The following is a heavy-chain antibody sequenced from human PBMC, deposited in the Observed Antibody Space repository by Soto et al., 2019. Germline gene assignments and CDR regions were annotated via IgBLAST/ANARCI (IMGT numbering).Heavy chain of an antibody. Sequence: PGESLKISCKGSGYSFTSYWIGWVRQMPGKGLEWMGIIYPGDSDTRYSPSFQGQVTISADKSISTAYLQWSSLKASDTAMYYCARLPVLGYCSSTSGPLGGMDVWGQGTTVTV. CDR2: IYPGDSDT. V-gene: IGHV5-51*01. CDR3: ARLPVLGYCSSTSGPLGGMDV. CDR1: GYSFTSYW. D-gene: IGHD2-2*01. J-gene: IGHJ6*02.